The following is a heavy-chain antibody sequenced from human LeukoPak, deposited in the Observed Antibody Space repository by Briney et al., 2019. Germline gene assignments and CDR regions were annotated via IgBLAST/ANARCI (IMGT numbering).Heavy chain of an antibody. CDR3: ARQNGHYYYGMDV. J-gene: IGHJ6*02. CDR2: IYYSGTT. CDR1: GGSISTYY. V-gene: IGHV4-59*08. D-gene: IGHD2-8*01. Sequence: SETLSLTCTVSGGSISTYYWTWIRQPPGKGLEWIGNIYYSGTTNCNPSLKSRVSISLDTSKNQFSLKLSSVTAADTAVYYCARQNGHYYYGMDVWGQGTTVTVSS.